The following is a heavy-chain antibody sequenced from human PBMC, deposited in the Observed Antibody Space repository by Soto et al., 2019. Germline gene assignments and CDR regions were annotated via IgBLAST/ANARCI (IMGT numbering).Heavy chain of an antibody. CDR1: GGTFSSYA. CDR3: ARDGMGIVVVPAADYGMDV. CDR2: IIPIFGTA. V-gene: IGHV1-69*13. Sequence: VASVKVSCKASGGTFSSYAISWVRQAPGQGLEWMGGIIPIFGTANYAQKFQGRVTITADESTSTAYMELSSLRSEDTAVYYCARDGMGIVVVPAADYGMDVWGQGTTVTVSS. J-gene: IGHJ6*02. D-gene: IGHD2-2*03.